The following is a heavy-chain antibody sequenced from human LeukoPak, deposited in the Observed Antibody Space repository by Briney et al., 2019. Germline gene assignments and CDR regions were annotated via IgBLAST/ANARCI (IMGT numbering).Heavy chain of an antibody. CDR2: INPSVGGT. Sequence: ASVKVSCKAFGYGFTSYYIHWVRQAPGQGXEWMGIINPSVGGTTYARKFQGRVTMTRDTSTSTVYMELSSLRYEDTAVYYCARHGSGRYYPAEGRVDYWGQGTLVTVSS. CDR3: ARHGSGRYYPAEGRVDY. J-gene: IGHJ4*02. CDR1: GYGFTSYY. V-gene: IGHV1-46*03. D-gene: IGHD3-10*01.